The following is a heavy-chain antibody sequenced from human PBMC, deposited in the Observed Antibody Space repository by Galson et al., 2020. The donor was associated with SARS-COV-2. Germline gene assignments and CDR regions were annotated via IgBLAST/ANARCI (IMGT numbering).Heavy chain of an antibody. Sequence: GESLKISCAASGFTFSNAWMSWVRQAPGKGLEWVGRIKSKTDGGTTDYAAPVKGRFTISRDDSKNTLYLQMNSLKTEDTAVYYCGSIDFSGSGSYYYYGMDVWGQGTTVTVSS. CDR2: IKSKTDGGTT. CDR1: GFTFSNAW. J-gene: IGHJ6*02. D-gene: IGHD3-10*01. CDR3: GSIDFSGSGSYYYYGMDV. V-gene: IGHV3-15*01.